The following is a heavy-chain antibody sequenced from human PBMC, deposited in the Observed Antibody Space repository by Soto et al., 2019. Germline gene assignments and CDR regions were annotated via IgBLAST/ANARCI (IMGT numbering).Heavy chain of an antibody. CDR1: GYAITIYA. CDR3: ARSIVVVTALDY. Sequence: ASVKVSWKASGYAITIYAMHWVRQAPGQRLEWMGWINAGNGNTKYSQKFQGRVTITRDTSASTAYMELSSLRSEDTAVYYCARSIVVVTALDYWGQGTLVTVSS. J-gene: IGHJ4*02. V-gene: IGHV1-3*01. CDR2: INAGNGNT. D-gene: IGHD2-21*02.